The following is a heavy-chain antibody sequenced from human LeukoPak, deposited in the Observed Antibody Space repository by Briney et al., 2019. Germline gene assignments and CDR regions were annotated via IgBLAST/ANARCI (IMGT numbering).Heavy chain of an antibody. CDR1: GYSFTSYW. D-gene: IGHD3-22*01. V-gene: IGHV5-51*01. J-gene: IGHJ5*02. CDR3: ARRSDYYDSSGYYAPDMYNWFDP. CDR2: IYPGDSDT. Sequence: GESLKISCKGSGYSFTSYWIGWVRQMPGKGLEWMGIIYPGDSDTRYSPSFQGQVTISADKSISTAYLRWSSLKASDTAMYYCARRSDYYDSSGYYAPDMYNWFDPWGQGTLVTVSS.